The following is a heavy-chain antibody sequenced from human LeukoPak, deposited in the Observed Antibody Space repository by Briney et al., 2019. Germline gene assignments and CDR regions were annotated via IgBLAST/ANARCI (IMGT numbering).Heavy chain of an antibody. Sequence: GGSLRLSCAASGFTFSSYSMNWVRQAPGKGLEWVSSITSDSSFIFYADSVKGRFTISRDNAKNSLYLQMNTLRAEDTAVYYCARAVTYCSSGSCYSGLPSAYWGQGTLVTVSS. CDR1: GFTFSSYS. J-gene: IGHJ4*02. D-gene: IGHD2-15*01. V-gene: IGHV3-21*01. CDR3: ARAVTYCSSGSCYSGLPSAY. CDR2: ITSDSSFI.